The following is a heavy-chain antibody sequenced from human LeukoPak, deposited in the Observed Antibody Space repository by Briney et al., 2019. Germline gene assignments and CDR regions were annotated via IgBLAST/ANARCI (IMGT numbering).Heavy chain of an antibody. Sequence: GGSLRLSCAASGFTFSSYSMNWVRQAPGKGLEWVSYISDSSSTIYYADSVKGRFTISRDNAKNSLYLQMNSLRAEDTAVYYCARDSSSGWYYYYYYYMDVWGKGTTVTISS. J-gene: IGHJ6*03. CDR3: ARDSSSGWYYYYYYYMDV. V-gene: IGHV3-48*01. D-gene: IGHD6-19*01. CDR2: ISDSSSTI. CDR1: GFTFSSYS.